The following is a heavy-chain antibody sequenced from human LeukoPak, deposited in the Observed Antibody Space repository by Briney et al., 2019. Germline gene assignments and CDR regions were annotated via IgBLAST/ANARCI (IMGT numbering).Heavy chain of an antibody. D-gene: IGHD1-1*01. CDR2: ISGSGVNT. J-gene: IGHJ6*02. CDR1: GLTFSSYA. CDR3: EKLAGHYSYYAMDV. Sequence: GGSLRLSCAASGLTFSSYAMSWVRQAPGKGLKWVSGISGSGVNTYDAYSGRGRFTISRDNSRNTLYLQMNSLRAEDTAVYYCEKLAGHYSYYAMDVWGQGTTVTVSS. V-gene: IGHV3-23*01.